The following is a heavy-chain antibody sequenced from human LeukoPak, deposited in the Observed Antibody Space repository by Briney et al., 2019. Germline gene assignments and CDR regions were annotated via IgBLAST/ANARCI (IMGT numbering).Heavy chain of an antibody. CDR2: IIPIFGTA. D-gene: IGHD2-15*01. V-gene: IGHV1-69*13. Sequence: RASVKVSCKASGGTFSSYAISWVRQAPGQGLEWMGGIIPIFGTANYAQKFQGRVTITADESTSTAYMELSSLRSEDTAVYYCARRVVAATGGRKVFDYWGQGTLVTVSS. CDR3: ARRVVAATGGRKVFDY. J-gene: IGHJ4*02. CDR1: GGTFSSYA.